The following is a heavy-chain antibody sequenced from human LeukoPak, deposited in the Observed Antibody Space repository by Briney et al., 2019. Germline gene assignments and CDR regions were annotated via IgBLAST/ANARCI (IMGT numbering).Heavy chain of an antibody. Sequence: GGSLRLSCTASGFTFGDYVVTWFRQAPGKGLEWVAFIRTKPYGGTTEYAASVKGRFTISRDDSESIAYLQMNSLRTEDTAVYYCTRGSDTIFGVARDGFDSWGQGTLVTVSS. D-gene: IGHD3-3*01. CDR1: GFTFGDYV. CDR2: IRTKPYGGTT. V-gene: IGHV3-49*03. CDR3: TRGSDTIFGVARDGFDS. J-gene: IGHJ4*02.